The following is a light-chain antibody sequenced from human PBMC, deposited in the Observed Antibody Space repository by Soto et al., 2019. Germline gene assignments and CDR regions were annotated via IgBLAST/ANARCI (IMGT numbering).Light chain of an antibody. J-gene: IGKJ1*01. Sequence: EIVLTQSPGTLSLSPGDSAALSCKASQIGSGNYLSWYQQKSGQAPRLLIYATSTRAPGIPDRFSGSGSGTEFTLTISSLQSEDFAVYYCQQYHSWPPRTFGQGTKVDIK. CDR3: QQYHSWPPRT. V-gene: IGKV3-20*01. CDR1: QIGSGNY. CDR2: ATS.